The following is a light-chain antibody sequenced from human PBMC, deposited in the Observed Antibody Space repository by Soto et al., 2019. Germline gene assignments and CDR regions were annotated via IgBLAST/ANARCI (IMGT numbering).Light chain of an antibody. CDR3: SSYTSISTYV. V-gene: IGLV2-14*01. Sequence: QSALTQPASVSGSPGQSITISCTGTSSDVGGYNFVSWYQPHPDKAPKLMIYDVTNRPSGVSNRFSGSKSGNTASLTISGLQAEDEADYYCSSYTSISTYVFGTGTKLTVL. CDR1: SSDVGGYNF. CDR2: DVT. J-gene: IGLJ1*01.